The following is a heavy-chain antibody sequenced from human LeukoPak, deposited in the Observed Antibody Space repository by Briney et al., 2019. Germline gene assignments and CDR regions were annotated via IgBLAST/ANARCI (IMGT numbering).Heavy chain of an antibody. CDR1: GYSIGSGYY. CDR3: ARGGYSSGWVFDY. Sequence: SETLSLTCTVSGYSIGSGYYWGWTRQPPGKGLEWIGYIYYSGSTNYNPSLKSRGTISVDTSRNQFSLKLSSVTAADTAVYYCARGGYSSGWVFDYWGQGTLVTVSS. D-gene: IGHD6-19*01. CDR2: IYYSGST. J-gene: IGHJ4*02. V-gene: IGHV4-61*01.